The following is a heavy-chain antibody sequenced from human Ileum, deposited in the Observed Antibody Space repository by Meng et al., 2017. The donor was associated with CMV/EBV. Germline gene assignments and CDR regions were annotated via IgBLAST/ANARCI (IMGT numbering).Heavy chain of an antibody. CDR1: RNSFTSYW. Sequence: SCKASRNSFTSYWLAWVRQMPGKGLEYMGIIYPGDSDTRYSPSFQGRVTMSADKSISTAYLQWSSLKASDTATYYCAGTTAYGFDFDYWGQGTLVTVSS. J-gene: IGHJ4*02. D-gene: IGHD3-10*01. CDR2: IYPGDSDT. CDR3: AGTTAYGFDFDY. V-gene: IGHV5-51*01.